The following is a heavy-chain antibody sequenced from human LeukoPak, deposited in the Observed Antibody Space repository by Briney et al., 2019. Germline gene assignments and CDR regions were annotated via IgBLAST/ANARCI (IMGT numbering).Heavy chain of an antibody. CDR2: ISYDGSNK. D-gene: IGHD4-17*01. CDR1: GFTFSSYA. V-gene: IGHV3-30-3*01. Sequence: PGRSLRLSCAASGFTFSSYAMHWVRQAPGKGLEWVAVISYDGSNKYYADSVKGRFTISRDNSRNTLYLQMNSLRAEDTAVYYCAKVYRDNGDYFAFNVWGQGSMVTVSS. J-gene: IGHJ3*01. CDR3: AKVYRDNGDYFAFNV.